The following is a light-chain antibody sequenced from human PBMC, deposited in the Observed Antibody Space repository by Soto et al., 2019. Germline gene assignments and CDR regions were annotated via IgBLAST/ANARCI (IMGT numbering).Light chain of an antibody. CDR1: SNDVGGYNY. CDR3: CSYAGSYTLEV. J-gene: IGLJ1*01. Sequence: QSALTQPRSVSGSPGQSVTISFTGTSNDVGGYNYVSWYQQHPGKAPKLMIFDVSKRPSGVPDRFSGSKSGNTASLTISGLQAEDEAEYYCCSYAGSYTLEVFVTGTKLTVL. CDR2: DVS. V-gene: IGLV2-11*01.